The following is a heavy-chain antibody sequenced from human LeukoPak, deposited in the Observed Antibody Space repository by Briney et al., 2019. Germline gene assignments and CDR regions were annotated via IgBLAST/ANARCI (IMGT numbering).Heavy chain of an antibody. V-gene: IGHV1-18*01. CDR2: SSAYNGNT. J-gene: IGHJ4*02. Sequence: GASVKVSCKASGYTFTSYGISWVRQAPGHGLEWMGWSSAYNGNTEYAQKVQGRVNMTTDTSTSTAYMELRSLRSDDTAVYYCARKSTTGTIGFDYWGQGTLVTVSS. D-gene: IGHD1-1*01. CDR1: GYTFTSYG. CDR3: ARKSTTGTIGFDY.